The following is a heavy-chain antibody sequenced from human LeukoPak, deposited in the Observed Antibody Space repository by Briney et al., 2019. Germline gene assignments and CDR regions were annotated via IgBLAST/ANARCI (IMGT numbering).Heavy chain of an antibody. J-gene: IGHJ4*02. D-gene: IGHD4-17*01. V-gene: IGHV4-39*07. CDR2: IYYSGST. Sequence: SETLSLTCTVSGGSISSYYWGWIRQPPGKGLEWIGSIYYSGSTYYNPSLKNRVTISVDTSKNQFSLKLSSVTAADTAVYYCARGNDYGDYVFDYWGQGTLVTVSS. CDR1: GGSISSYY. CDR3: ARGNDYGDYVFDY.